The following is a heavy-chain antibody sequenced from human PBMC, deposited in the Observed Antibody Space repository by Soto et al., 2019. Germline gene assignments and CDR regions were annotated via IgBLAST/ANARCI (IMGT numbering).Heavy chain of an antibody. D-gene: IGHD3-10*01. V-gene: IGHV5-51*01. Sequence: LGESLKISCKVSGYSFTSHWIGWMRQMPGKGLEWKGIIYPGDSDTRYSPSFQGQVTNSADKSISTAYLQWSSLKASDTAMYYCARQRGSETNLDYFDYWGQGTLVTVSS. J-gene: IGHJ4*02. CDR1: GYSFTSHW. CDR2: IYPGDSDT. CDR3: ARQRGSETNLDYFDY.